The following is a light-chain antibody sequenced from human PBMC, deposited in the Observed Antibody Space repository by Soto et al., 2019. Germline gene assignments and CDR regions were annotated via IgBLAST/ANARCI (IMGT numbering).Light chain of an antibody. CDR1: QSVSSN. Sequence: IVITQSPATLSVSPGERATLSCRASQSVSSNLAWYQQEPGQAPRLLIYGASTRATGIPARFSGSGSGTEFTLTISSLQSEDFAVYYCQQYNNWPLTFGQGTKVDIK. CDR3: QQYNNWPLT. V-gene: IGKV3-15*01. CDR2: GAS. J-gene: IGKJ1*01.